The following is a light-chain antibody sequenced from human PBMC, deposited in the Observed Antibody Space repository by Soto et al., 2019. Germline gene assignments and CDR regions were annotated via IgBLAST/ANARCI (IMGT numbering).Light chain of an antibody. V-gene: IGLV2-14*01. CDR3: SSYKSSSNYI. Sequence: QSVMTQPASVSGCPGQSFTISCTGTRSAVGSYKYGSRYQQHSGKAPQPTTYEVTYRPSGVSNRFSGSKSGNTASLTISELQAEDEAEDHSSSYKSSSNYIFGTGTKVTVL. CDR2: EVT. CDR1: RSAVGSYKY. J-gene: IGLJ1*01.